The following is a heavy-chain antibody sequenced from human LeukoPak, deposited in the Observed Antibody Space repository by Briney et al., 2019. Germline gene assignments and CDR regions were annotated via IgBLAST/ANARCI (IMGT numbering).Heavy chain of an antibody. CDR3: ARDRKQWLRGPFDP. CDR2: IYHSGST. D-gene: IGHD6-19*01. V-gene: IGHV4-38-2*02. CDR1: GYSISSGYY. Sequence: SETLSLTCTVSGYSISSGYYWGWIRQPPGKGLEWIGSIYHSGSTYYNPSLKRRVTISVDTSKNQFSLKLSSVTAADTAVYYCARDRKQWLRGPFDPWGQGTLVTVSS. J-gene: IGHJ5*02.